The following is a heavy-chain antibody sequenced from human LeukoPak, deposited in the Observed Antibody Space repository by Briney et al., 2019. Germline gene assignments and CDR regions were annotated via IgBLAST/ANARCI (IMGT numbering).Heavy chain of an antibody. CDR2: FDPEDGET. V-gene: IGHV1-24*01. CDR1: GYTLTELS. J-gene: IGHJ6*02. CDR3: ASRYCSSTSCSAACYYGMDV. D-gene: IGHD2-2*01. Sequence: GASVTVSCKVSGYTLTELSMHWVRQAPGKGLEWMGGFDPEDGETIYAQKFQGRVTMTEDTSTDTAYMELSSLRSEDTAVYYCASRYCSSTSCSAACYYGMDVWGQGTTVTVSS.